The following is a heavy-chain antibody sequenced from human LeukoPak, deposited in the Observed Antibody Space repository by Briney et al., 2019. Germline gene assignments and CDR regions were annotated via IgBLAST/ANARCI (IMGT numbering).Heavy chain of an antibody. V-gene: IGHV1-24*01. Sequence: ASVKVSCKVSGYTLTELPMHWVRQAPGKGLEWMGGFDPEDGETIYAQKFQGRVTITRNTPLSTAYMELSSLRSEDTAVYYCARTPPGGDVDHWGEGTLVTVSS. J-gene: IGHJ4*02. D-gene: IGHD3-16*01. CDR3: ARTPPGGDVDH. CDR2: FDPEDGET. CDR1: GYTLTELP.